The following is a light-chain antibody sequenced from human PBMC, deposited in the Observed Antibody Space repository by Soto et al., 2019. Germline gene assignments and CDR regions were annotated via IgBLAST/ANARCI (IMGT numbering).Light chain of an antibody. Sequence: QSVLTQPPSVSAAPGQKVTISCSGSSSNIGNNYVSWYQQLPGTAPKLLIYDNNKRPSGIPDRFSGSKSGTSATLGITGLQTGDEADYYCGTWDSSLSGVFGGGTKLPS. V-gene: IGLV1-51*01. CDR3: GTWDSSLSGV. CDR1: SSNIGNNY. CDR2: DNN. J-gene: IGLJ2*01.